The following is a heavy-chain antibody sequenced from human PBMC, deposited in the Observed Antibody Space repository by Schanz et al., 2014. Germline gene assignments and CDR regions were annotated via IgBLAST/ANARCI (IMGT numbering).Heavy chain of an antibody. V-gene: IGHV4-4*02. D-gene: IGHD3-10*01. CDR3: ARGGQGFGEPHQRLFEY. J-gene: IGHJ4*02. CDR2: IYDSGNT. CDR1: GASVSSDNW. Sequence: QVQLEELGAGLVKPSGTLSLTCAVSGASVSSDNWWNWVRQPPGKGLEWIGEIYDSGNTNYNPSLKSRVTMSVDDSKNQFSLQLTSVTAADTAVYYCARGGQGFGEPHQRLFEYWGPGTLVTVSS.